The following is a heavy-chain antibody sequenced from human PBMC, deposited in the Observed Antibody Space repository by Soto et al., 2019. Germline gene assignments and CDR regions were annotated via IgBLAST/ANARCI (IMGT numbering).Heavy chain of an antibody. Sequence: QLQLQESGPGLVKPSETLSLTCTVSGGSISSSSYYWGWIRQPPGKGLEWIGRIYYSGSTYYNPSLKSRVTISVDTSKNQFSLKLSSVTAADTAVYYCARHQTSSYYDFWSGSADYYYYYMDVWGKGTTVTVSS. CDR1: GGSISSSSYY. V-gene: IGHV4-39*01. CDR3: ARHQTSSYYDFWSGSADYYYYYMDV. J-gene: IGHJ6*03. CDR2: IYYSGST. D-gene: IGHD3-3*01.